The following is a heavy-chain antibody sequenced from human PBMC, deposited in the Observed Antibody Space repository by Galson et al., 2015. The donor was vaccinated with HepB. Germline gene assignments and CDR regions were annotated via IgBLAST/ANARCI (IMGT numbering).Heavy chain of an antibody. CDR1: GFTFSNAW. D-gene: IGHD2-15*01. CDR2: IKSKTDGGTT. CDR3: TTDIRATYCSGGSCYVPYFDY. Sequence: SLRLSCAASGFTFSNAWMSWVRQAPGKGLEWVGRIKSKTDGGTTDYAAPVKGRFTISRDDSKNTLYLQMNSLKTEDTAVYYCTTDIRATYCSGGSCYVPYFDYWGQGTLVTVSS. J-gene: IGHJ4*02. V-gene: IGHV3-15*01.